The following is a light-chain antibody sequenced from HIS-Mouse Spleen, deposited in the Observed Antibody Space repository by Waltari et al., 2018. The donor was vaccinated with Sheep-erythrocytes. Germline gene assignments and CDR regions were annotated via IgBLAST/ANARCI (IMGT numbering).Light chain of an antibody. CDR3: CSYAGSSTPWV. V-gene: IGLV2-23*01. CDR2: EGS. CDR1: SSDVGIYTL. J-gene: IGLJ3*02. Sequence: QSALTQPASVSGSPGQSIPISCTGTSSDVGIYTLVSWYQQHPGKAPKLMIYEGSKRPSGVSNRFSGSKSGNTASLTISGLQAEDEADYYCCSYAGSSTPWVFGGGTKLTVL.